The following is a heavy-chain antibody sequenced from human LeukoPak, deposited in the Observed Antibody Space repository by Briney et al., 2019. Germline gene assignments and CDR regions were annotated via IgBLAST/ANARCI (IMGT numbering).Heavy chain of an antibody. V-gene: IGHV1-46*01. Sequence: ASVKVSCKASGHSLTSYFMDRVRQATGQWPEWMGLTNPSGGSTSYAQKFQGRVTMTRDTPTNTVYMELSSLRSEDTAVYYCATHRQYYDFWSGYDPWGQGTLVTVSS. CDR1: GHSLTSYF. D-gene: IGHD3-3*01. J-gene: IGHJ5*02. CDR2: TNPSGGST. CDR3: ATHRQYYDFWSGYDP.